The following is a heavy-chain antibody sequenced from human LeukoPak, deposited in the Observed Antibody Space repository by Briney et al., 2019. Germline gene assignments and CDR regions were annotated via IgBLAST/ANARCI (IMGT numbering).Heavy chain of an antibody. J-gene: IGHJ5*02. CDR1: GGSISSSSYY. CDR2: IYYSGST. Sequence: PSEALSLTCTVSGGSISSSSYYWGWIRQPPGKGLEWIGSIYYSGSTYYNPSLKSRVTISVDTSKNQFSLKLSSVTAADTAVYYCARTYDFWSGYRGDWFDPWGQGTLVTVSS. CDR3: ARTYDFWSGYRGDWFDP. D-gene: IGHD3-3*01. V-gene: IGHV4-39*07.